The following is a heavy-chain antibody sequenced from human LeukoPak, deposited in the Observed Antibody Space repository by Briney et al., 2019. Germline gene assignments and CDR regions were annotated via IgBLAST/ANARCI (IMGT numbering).Heavy chain of an antibody. J-gene: IGHJ4*02. V-gene: IGHV4-38-2*02. CDR1: GYSISSGYY. CDR3: ARPFTIFGGSDY. D-gene: IGHD3-3*01. CDR2: IYHSGST. Sequence: SETLSLTCTVSGYSISSGYYWGWIRQPPGKGLEWIGSIYHSGSTYYNPSLKSRVNISVDTSKNQFSLKLSSVTAADTAVYYCARPFTIFGGSDYWAQGTLVTVSS.